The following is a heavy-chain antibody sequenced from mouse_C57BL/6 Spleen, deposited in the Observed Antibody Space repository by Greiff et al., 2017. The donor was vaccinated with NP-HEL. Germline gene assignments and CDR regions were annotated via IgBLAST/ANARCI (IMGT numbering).Heavy chain of an antibody. V-gene: IGHV1-82*01. Sequence: VQLQQSGPELVKPGASVKISCKASGYAFSSSWMNWVKQRPGKGLEWIGRIYPGDGDTNYNGKFKGKATLTADKSSSTASMQLSSLTSEDSAVYFCARLDGYDGAWFAYWGQGTLVTVSA. J-gene: IGHJ3*01. CDR1: GYAFSSSW. D-gene: IGHD2-2*01. CDR2: IYPGDGDT. CDR3: ARLDGYDGAWFAY.